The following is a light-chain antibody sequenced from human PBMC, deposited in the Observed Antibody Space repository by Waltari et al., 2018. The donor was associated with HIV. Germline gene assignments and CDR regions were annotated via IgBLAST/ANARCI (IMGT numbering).Light chain of an antibody. V-gene: IGLV2-14*01. Sequence: QSALTQPASVSGSPGQSITISCTGSRSDVGSYSYVSWYQQHPGKAPKLIIYAVNYRPSGVSNRFSGSKSGNTASLTISGLQAEDEADYYCNSYTSISTWVFGGGTKLTVL. CDR2: AVN. CDR1: RSDVGSYSY. J-gene: IGLJ3*02. CDR3: NSYTSISTWV.